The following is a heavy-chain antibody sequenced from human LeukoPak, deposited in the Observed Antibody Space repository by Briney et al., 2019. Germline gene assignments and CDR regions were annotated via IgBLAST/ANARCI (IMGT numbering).Heavy chain of an antibody. D-gene: IGHD6-13*01. J-gene: IGHJ6*02. CDR2: ISSSSSYI. Sequence: GGSLRLSCAASGFTFSSYSMNWVRQAPGKGLEWVSSISSSSSYIYYADSVKGRFTISRDNAKNSLYLQMNSLRAEDTAVYYCARETPIAAAGVYYYYGMGVWGQGTTVTVSS. CDR1: GFTFSSYS. V-gene: IGHV3-21*01. CDR3: ARETPIAAAGVYYYYGMGV.